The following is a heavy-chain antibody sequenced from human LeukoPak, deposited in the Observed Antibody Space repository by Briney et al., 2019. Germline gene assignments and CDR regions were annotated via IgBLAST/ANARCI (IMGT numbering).Heavy chain of an antibody. CDR1: GFTFSSYA. J-gene: IGHJ4*02. Sequence: PGGSLRLSCAASGFTFSSYAMHWVRQAPGKGLDWAAVISSDGNTQYYADSVKGRFTISRDNSKNTLYLQMNSLRAEDTAVYYCARMAKIKEPFDYWGQGTLVTVSS. V-gene: IGHV3-30*14. D-gene: IGHD1-26*01. CDR2: ISSDGNTQ. CDR3: ARMAKIKEPFDY.